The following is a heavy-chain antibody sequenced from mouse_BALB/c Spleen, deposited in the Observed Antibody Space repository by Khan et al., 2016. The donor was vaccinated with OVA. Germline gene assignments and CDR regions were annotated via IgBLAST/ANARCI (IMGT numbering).Heavy chain of an antibody. J-gene: IGHJ3*01. D-gene: IGHD2-14*01. CDR3: ARNSYMYDFTY. Sequence: QVQLKESGPGLVQPSQSLSITCTVSGFSLTTYGIHWIRQSPGKGLEWLGVIRSGGSTDYNAAFISRLNITTDNSKSQVVCKMNSLQADAPAIYYCARNSYMYDFTYWGQGTLVTVSA. CDR2: IRSGGST. CDR1: GFSLTTYG. V-gene: IGHV2-2*01.